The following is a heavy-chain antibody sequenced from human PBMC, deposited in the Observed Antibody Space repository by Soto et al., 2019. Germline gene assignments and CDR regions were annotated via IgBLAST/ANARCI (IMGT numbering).Heavy chain of an antibody. CDR1: GYSFTTYW. D-gene: IGHD2-15*01. CDR3: ARPYGRSYAMDV. V-gene: IGHV5-51*01. Sequence: AESLKISCKGSGYSFTTYWIAWVRQMPGKGLEWMGIIYPSDSDTRYSPSFQGQVTISADKSISTAYLQWSSLKASETAMYYCARPYGRSYAMDVWGQGTTVTVSS. J-gene: IGHJ6*02. CDR2: IYPSDSDT.